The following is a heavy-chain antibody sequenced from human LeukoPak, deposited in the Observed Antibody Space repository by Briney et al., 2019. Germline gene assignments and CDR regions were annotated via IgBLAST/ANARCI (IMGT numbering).Heavy chain of an antibody. CDR2: INLDGGST. D-gene: IGHD6-13*01. CDR1: GFNFDDYT. J-gene: IGHJ4*01. CDR3: AKDLGKVIAAAGTSGFDS. V-gene: IGHV3-43*01. Sequence: GGSLRLSCAASGFNFDDYTMHWVGQIPGQSREGFSVINLDGGSTFYADSVKGRFTISRDTKKNFLYLQMISLRTEDTALYYCAKDLGKVIAAAGTSGFDSWGRGTLVTVSS.